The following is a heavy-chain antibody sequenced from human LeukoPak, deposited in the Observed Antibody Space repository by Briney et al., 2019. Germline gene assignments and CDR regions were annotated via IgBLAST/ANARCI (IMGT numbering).Heavy chain of an antibody. CDR1: GGSISSGGYS. J-gene: IGHJ5*02. CDR3: ASGFGYGFRFDP. D-gene: IGHD3-10*01. V-gene: IGHV4-30-2*01. Sequence: PSETLSLTCAVSGGSISSGGYSWSWIRQPPGKGLEWIGYIYHSGSTYYNPSLKSRVTISVDRSKNQFSLKLSSVTAADTAVYYCASGFGYGFRFDPWGQGTLVTVSS. CDR2: IYHSGST.